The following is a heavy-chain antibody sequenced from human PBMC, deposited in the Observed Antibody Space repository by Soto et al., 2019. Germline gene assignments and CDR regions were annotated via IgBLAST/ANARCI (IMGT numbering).Heavy chain of an antibody. J-gene: IGHJ4*02. V-gene: IGHV4-31*03. Sequence: SETLSLTCTVSGGSISSGGYYWSWIRQHPGKGLEWIGYIYYSGSTYYNPSLKSRVTISVDTSKNQFSLKLSSVTAADTAVYYCARVSVVPAATRQYYFDYWGQGTLVTVSS. CDR2: IYYSGST. CDR3: ARVSVVPAATRQYYFDY. CDR1: GGSISSGGYY. D-gene: IGHD2-2*01.